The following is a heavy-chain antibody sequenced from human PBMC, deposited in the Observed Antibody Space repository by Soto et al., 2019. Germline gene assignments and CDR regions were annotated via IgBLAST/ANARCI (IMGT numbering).Heavy chain of an antibody. CDR2: IKQDGSEK. CDR1: GFTFSTYW. CDR3: SRDETYYYGSGPV. V-gene: IGHV3-7*01. D-gene: IGHD3-10*01. J-gene: IGHJ4*02. Sequence: EVQLVESGGGLVQPGGSLRLSCAASGFTFSTYWMSWVRQAPGKGLEWVANIKQDGSEKYYVDSVKGRFTISRDNAKNSLYLQMNSLRAEDTAVYYCSRDETYYYGSGPVGGQGTLVTVSS.